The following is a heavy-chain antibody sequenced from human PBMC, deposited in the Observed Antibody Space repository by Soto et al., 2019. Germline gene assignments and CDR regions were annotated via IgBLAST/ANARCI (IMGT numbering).Heavy chain of an antibody. D-gene: IGHD3-22*01. CDR1: GFSLSTSGMR. CDR3: ARDPQYYYDSSGYSGFDY. Sequence: SGPTLVKPTQTLTLTCTFSGFSLSTSGMRVSWIRQPPGKALEWLARLDWDDDKFYSTSLKTRLTISKDTSKNQVVLTMTNMDPVDTATYYCARDPQYYYDSSGYSGFDYWGQGTLVTVSS. CDR2: LDWDDDK. J-gene: IGHJ4*02. V-gene: IGHV2-70*04.